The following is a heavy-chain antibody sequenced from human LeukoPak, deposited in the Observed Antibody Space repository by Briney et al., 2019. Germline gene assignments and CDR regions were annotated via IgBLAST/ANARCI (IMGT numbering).Heavy chain of an antibody. V-gene: IGHV4-39*07. Sequence: PSETLSLTCTVSGGSISSSSYYWGWIRQPPGKGLEWIGSIYYSGRTYYNPSLKSRVTISVDTSKNQFSLKLSSVTAADTAVYYCAREEDFGETNWFDPWGQGTLVTVSS. CDR2: IYYSGRT. CDR1: GGSISSSSYY. J-gene: IGHJ5*02. D-gene: IGHD3-3*01. CDR3: AREEDFGETNWFDP.